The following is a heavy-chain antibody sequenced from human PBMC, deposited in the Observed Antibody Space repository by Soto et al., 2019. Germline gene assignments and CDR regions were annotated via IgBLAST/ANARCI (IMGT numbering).Heavy chain of an antibody. Sequence: PGGSLRLSCAASGFTFSSYAMSWVRQAPGKGLEWVSAISGSGGSTYYADSVKGRFTISRDNSKNTLYLQMNSLRAEDTAVYYCAKGPDGKWLVANWFDPWGQGTLVTVSS. J-gene: IGHJ5*02. CDR1: GFTFSSYA. CDR2: ISGSGGST. V-gene: IGHV3-23*01. D-gene: IGHD6-19*01. CDR3: AKGPDGKWLVANWFDP.